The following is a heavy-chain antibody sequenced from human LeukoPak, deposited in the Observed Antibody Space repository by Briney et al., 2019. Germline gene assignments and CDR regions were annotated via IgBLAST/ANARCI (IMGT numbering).Heavy chain of an antibody. CDR1: GFTFSSYS. Sequence: GGSLRLSCAASGFTFSSYSMNWVRQAPGKVLEWVSSISSSSSYIYYADSVKGRFTISRDNAKNSLYLKMNSLRAEDTAVYYCAKDQAGYNFWSDSWGQGTLVTVSS. J-gene: IGHJ4*02. D-gene: IGHD3-3*01. CDR2: ISSSSSYI. CDR3: AKDQAGYNFWSDS. V-gene: IGHV3-21*04.